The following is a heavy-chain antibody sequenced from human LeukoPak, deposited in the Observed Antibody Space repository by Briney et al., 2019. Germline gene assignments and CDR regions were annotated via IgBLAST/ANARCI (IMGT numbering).Heavy chain of an antibody. CDR1: GFTFSSYG. D-gene: IGHD2-21*01. CDR3: AKSGCGGDCASYNWFDP. CDR2: ISYDGSNK. J-gene: IGHJ5*02. Sequence: GGSLRLSCAASGFTFSSYGMHWVRQAPGKGLEWVAVISYDGSNKYYADSVKGRFTISRDNSKNTLYLQMNSLRAEDTAVYYCAKSGCGGDCASYNWFDPWGQGTLVTVSS. V-gene: IGHV3-30*18.